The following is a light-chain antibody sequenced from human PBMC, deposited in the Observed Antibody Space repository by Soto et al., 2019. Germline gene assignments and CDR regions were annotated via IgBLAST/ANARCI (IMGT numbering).Light chain of an antibody. CDR3: QQYGNWPIT. J-gene: IGKJ5*01. V-gene: IGKV3-15*01. CDR2: GAS. Sequence: EIVMTQSPATLSVSPGERATLSCRASQSVSSNLAWYQQKPGQAPRLLIYGASTRATGIPARFSGSGSGTQFTLTISSLQSEDFAVFYCQQYGNWPITFGEGTRLEIK. CDR1: QSVSSN.